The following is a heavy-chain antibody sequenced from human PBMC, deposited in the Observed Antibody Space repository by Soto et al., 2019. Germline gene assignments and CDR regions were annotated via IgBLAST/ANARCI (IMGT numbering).Heavy chain of an antibody. CDR2: FYSGQSDT. D-gene: IGHD1-26*01. CDR1: GYGFTSYR. J-gene: IGHJ6*01. CDR3: SRTSGASKYYYGMDI. V-gene: IGHV5-51*01. Sequence: SSCEGRGYGFTSYRFGSVRQMHGKGQEWMEIFYSGQSDTRYSPSFQGQVTISADKSISTAYLQWSSLKVSDTAMYYFSRTSGASKYYYGMDIWGQETMLTVSS.